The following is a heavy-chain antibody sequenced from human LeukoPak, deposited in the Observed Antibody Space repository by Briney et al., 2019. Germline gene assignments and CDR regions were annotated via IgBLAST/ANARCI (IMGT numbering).Heavy chain of an antibody. D-gene: IGHD5-12*01. CDR3: AKTRDYSGYETFDY. CDR1: GFTFSNYW. CDR2: ISSSGSTI. Sequence: GGSLRLSCAASGFTFSNYWMNWVRQAPGKGLEWVSYISSSGSTIYYADSVKGRFTISRDNAKNSLYLQMNSLRAEDTAVYYCAKTRDYSGYETFDYWGQGTLVTVSS. J-gene: IGHJ4*02. V-gene: IGHV3-48*04.